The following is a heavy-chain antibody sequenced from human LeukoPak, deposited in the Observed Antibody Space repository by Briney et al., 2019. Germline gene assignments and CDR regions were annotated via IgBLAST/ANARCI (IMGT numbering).Heavy chain of an antibody. CDR2: ISAYNGNT. CDR3: ARGGRPGLPDYFDY. CDR1: GDTFSSYG. V-gene: IGHV1-18*01. J-gene: IGHJ4*02. Sequence: SVKVSCKASGDTFSSYGINWVRQAPGQGLEWMGWISAYNGNTDYAQKLQGRVTMTTDTSTSTAYMELRSLLSDDTALYYCARGGRPGLPDYFDYWGQGTLVTVSS. D-gene: IGHD3-10*01.